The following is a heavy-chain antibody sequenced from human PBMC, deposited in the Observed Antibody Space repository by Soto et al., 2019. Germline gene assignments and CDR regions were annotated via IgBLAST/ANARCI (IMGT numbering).Heavy chain of an antibody. CDR2: IDNGGNT. V-gene: IGHV4-39*01. J-gene: IGHJ4*02. Sequence: SHTCTVAGGNFDIHPGFLSLAWIRQPPGKGLEWIGSIDNGGNTHYNAPLKSRVIISADTSKNQFSLSLNSVTAADTAVYYCVKRSLLMAPTWGQGIQVHV. CDR3: VKRSLLMAPT. CDR1: GGNFDIHPGF. D-gene: IGHD1-26*01.